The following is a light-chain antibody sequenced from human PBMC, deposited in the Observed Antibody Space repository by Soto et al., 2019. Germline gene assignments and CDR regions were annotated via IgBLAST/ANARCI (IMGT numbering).Light chain of an antibody. J-gene: IGKJ2*01. CDR1: QTISSY. Sequence: DIQMTQSPSSLSASVGDRVTITCRASQTISSYLNWYQQKPGKAPKLLIYAASSLQSGVPSRFSGSGSGTDFTITISSLQPEDFATYYWQQSHSIPYTFGQGTKLEIK. V-gene: IGKV1-39*01. CDR2: AAS. CDR3: QQSHSIPYT.